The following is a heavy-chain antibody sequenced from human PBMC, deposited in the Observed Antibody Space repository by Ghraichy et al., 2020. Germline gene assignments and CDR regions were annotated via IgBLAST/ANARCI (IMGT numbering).Heavy chain of an antibody. CDR2: ISAYNGNT. D-gene: IGHD3-3*01. Sequence: ASVKVSCKASGYTFTSYGISWVRQAPGQGLEWMGWISAYNGNTNYAQKLQGRVTMTTDTSTSTAYMELRSLRSDDTAVYYCAVMAAKYYDFWSGYYPPNWFDPWGQGTLVTVSS. CDR3: AVMAAKYYDFWSGYYPPNWFDP. CDR1: GYTFTSYG. V-gene: IGHV1-18*01. J-gene: IGHJ5*02.